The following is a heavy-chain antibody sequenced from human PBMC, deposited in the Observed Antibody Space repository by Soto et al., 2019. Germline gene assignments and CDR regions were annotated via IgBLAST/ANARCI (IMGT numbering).Heavy chain of an antibody. J-gene: IGHJ4*02. CDR3: ARGRGYSYGPYYFDY. V-gene: IGHV4-31*03. CDR1: GGSISSEGYY. CDR2: IYYSGTT. D-gene: IGHD5-18*01. Sequence: PSETLSLTCTVSGGSISSEGYYWSWFRQLPGKGLEWIGDIYYSGTTYHNPSLRSRLTISGDASKNQFSLKLSSVTAADTALYYCARGRGYSYGPYYFDYWRQGTLATVSS.